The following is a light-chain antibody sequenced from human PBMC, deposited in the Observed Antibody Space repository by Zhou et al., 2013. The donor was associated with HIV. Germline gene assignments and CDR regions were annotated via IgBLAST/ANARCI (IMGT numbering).Light chain of an antibody. V-gene: IGKV1-17*01. CDR3: QQYNSFPFT. Sequence: DIQMTQSPSSLSASVGDRVTITCRASQGIGSDLIWYQQKPGKVPERLIYGASYLQGGVPSRFSGRGSGTEFTLTISSLQPDDFATYYCQQYNSFPFTFGPGTKVDIK. CDR2: GAS. CDR1: QGIGSD. J-gene: IGKJ3*01.